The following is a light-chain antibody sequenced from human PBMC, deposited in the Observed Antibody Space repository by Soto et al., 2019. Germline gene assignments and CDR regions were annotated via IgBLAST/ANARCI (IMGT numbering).Light chain of an antibody. CDR2: YAS. CDR3: QQYENLPST. Sequence: IQLTQSPSTLSASEGDSLTITCRASQSIXSWLGWYQAKPGKAPKFLXAYASSLERGGPSRLSGSGSGTEFTLTISSLQPDDFANYYCQQYENLPSTFGQGTRLEIK. CDR1: QSIXSW. V-gene: IGKV1-5*01. J-gene: IGKJ5*01.